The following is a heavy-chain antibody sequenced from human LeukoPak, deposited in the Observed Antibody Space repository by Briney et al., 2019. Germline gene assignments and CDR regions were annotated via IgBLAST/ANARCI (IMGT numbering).Heavy chain of an antibody. J-gene: IGHJ6*04. CDR1: GFTFSSFG. D-gene: IGHD1-26*01. Sequence: PGGSLRPSCAASGFTFSSFGMHWVRQAPGKGLEWVAVIWYDGSNKYYADSVKGRFTISRDNSKNTLYLQMNSLRAEDTAVYYCARLGRSYYYYGMDVWGKGTTVTVSS. CDR2: IWYDGSNK. V-gene: IGHV3-33*01. CDR3: ARLGRSYYYYGMDV.